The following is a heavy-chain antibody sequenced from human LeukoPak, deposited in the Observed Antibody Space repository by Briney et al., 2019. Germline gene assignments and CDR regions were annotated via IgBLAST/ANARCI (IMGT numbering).Heavy chain of an antibody. Sequence: GGSLRLSCAASGFTFDDYAMHWVRQAPGKGLEGGSGISWNSGSIGYADSGKGRFTISRDNAKNSLYLQMNSLRAEDTALYYCAKDNCSSTSCYFDYWGQGTLVTVSS. J-gene: IGHJ4*02. CDR3: AKDNCSSTSCYFDY. D-gene: IGHD2-2*01. CDR1: GFTFDDYA. CDR2: ISWNSGSI. V-gene: IGHV3-9*01.